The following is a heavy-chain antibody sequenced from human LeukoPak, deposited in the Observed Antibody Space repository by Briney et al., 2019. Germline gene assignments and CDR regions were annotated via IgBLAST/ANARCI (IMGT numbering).Heavy chain of an antibody. J-gene: IGHJ4*02. D-gene: IGHD2-21*01. CDR2: IYTSGST. Sequence: PSETLSLTCTVSSGSFSSGSYYGSWIRQPAGKGLEWIGRIYTSGSTNYNPSLKSRVTISVDTSKNQFSLKLSSVTAADTAVYYCARGGGDWGFHQSDYWGQGTLVTVSS. CDR1: SGSFSSGSYY. CDR3: ARGGGDWGFHQSDY. V-gene: IGHV4-61*02.